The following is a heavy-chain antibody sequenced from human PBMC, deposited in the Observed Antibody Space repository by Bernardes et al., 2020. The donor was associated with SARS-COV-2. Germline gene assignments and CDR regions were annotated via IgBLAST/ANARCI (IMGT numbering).Heavy chain of an antibody. CDR3: ARGYFYGPFDY. CDR1: GFTFDDYG. V-gene: IGHV3-20*04. CDR2: INKNGGST. J-gene: IGHJ4*02. Sequence: GSLRLSCAASGFTFDDYGMSWVRQAPGKGLEWVSGINKNGGSTGYADSVKGRFTISRDNAKNSLHLQMNSLRAEDTALYYCARGYFYGPFDYWGQGILVTVSS. D-gene: IGHD5-18*01.